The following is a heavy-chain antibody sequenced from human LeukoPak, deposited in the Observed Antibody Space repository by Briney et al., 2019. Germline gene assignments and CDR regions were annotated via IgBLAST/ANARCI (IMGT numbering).Heavy chain of an antibody. CDR1: GFTFSDYG. V-gene: IGHV3-33*08. J-gene: IGHJ4*02. D-gene: IGHD6-13*01. CDR3: ASDAQNQLEAAAGYFDY. Sequence: GGSLRLSCAASGFTFSDYGMHWVRQAPGKGLEWVALIWYDGSDKYYADSVKGRFTISRDNSKNTLYLQMNSLRVEDTAVYYCASDAQNQLEAAAGYFDYWGQGILVTVSS. CDR2: IWYDGSDK.